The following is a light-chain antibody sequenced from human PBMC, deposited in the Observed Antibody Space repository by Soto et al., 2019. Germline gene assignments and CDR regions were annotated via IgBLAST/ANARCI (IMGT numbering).Light chain of an antibody. V-gene: IGKV1-5*01. CDR1: QGISSW. CDR2: DAS. Sequence: DIQMTQSPSTLSASVGDRVTITCRASQGISSWLAWYQRKPGKAPKLLIHDASSLESGGPSRFSGSGSGTEYTLIFSSLQPEDFATYYCQKYNSYPVTFGQGT. CDR3: QKYNSYPVT. J-gene: IGKJ1*01.